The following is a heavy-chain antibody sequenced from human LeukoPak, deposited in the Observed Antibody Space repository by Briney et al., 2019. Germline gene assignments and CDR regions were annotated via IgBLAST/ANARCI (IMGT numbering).Heavy chain of an antibody. CDR1: GYSIRTGYY. V-gene: IGHV4-38-2*01. CDR3: ARSYFSVGAFDN. J-gene: IGHJ3*02. CDR2: VYHTGNT. D-gene: IGHD2/OR15-2a*01. Sequence: SETLSLTXDVSGYSIRTGYYWGWVRQPPGKELEWIGSVYHTGNTYYNPSLQSRVNILVDTSKNQFSLSLTSVTAADTAVYYCARSYFSVGAFDNWGQGTMVTVSS.